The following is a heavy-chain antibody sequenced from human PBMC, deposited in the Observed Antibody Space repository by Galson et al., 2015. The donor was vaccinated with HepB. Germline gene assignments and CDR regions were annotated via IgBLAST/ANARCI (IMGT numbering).Heavy chain of an antibody. D-gene: IGHD7-27*01. Sequence: TLSLTCTVSGGSISSGDYYWSWIRQPPGKGLEWIGYIYYSGSTYYNPSLKSRVTISVDTSKNQFSLKLSSVTAADTAVYYCARLPSLTGDFDYWGQGTLVTVSS. J-gene: IGHJ4*02. V-gene: IGHV4-30-4*01. CDR2: IYYSGST. CDR3: ARLPSLTGDFDY. CDR1: GGSISSGDYY.